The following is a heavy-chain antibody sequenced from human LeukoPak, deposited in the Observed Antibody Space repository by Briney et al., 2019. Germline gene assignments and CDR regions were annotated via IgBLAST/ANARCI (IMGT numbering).Heavy chain of an antibody. J-gene: IGHJ4*02. D-gene: IGHD6-19*01. V-gene: IGHV3-23*01. CDR2: ISGSGGST. CDR3: ARIALPATDYLGS. CDR1: GFTFSSYA. Sequence: GGSLRLSCAASGFTFSSYAMSWVRQAPGKGLEWVSAISGSGGSTYYADSVKGRFTISRDNSKNTLHLQMSSLRAEDTAVYYCARIALPATDYLGSWGQGTLVTVSS.